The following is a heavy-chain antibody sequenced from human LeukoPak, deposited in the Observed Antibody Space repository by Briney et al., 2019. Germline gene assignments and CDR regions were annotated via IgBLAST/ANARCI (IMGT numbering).Heavy chain of an antibody. V-gene: IGHV1-69*04. Sequence: ASVKVSCKASGGTFSSYAISWVRQAPGQGLEWMGRIIPILGIANYAQKFQVRVTITADKSTSTAYMELSSLRSEDTAVYYCARDSPDRIKDYYDSSGYYNWFDPWGQGTLVTVSS. D-gene: IGHD3-22*01. CDR3: ARDSPDRIKDYYDSSGYYNWFDP. CDR2: IIPILGIA. J-gene: IGHJ5*02. CDR1: GGTFSSYA.